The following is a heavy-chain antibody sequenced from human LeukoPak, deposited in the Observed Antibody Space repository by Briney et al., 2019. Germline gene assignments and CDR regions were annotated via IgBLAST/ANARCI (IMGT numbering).Heavy chain of an antibody. CDR3: AKDGNSGWYSYYYMDV. CDR1: GFTFSISD. CDR2: IRYDGSNK. V-gene: IGHV3-30*02. J-gene: IGHJ6*03. D-gene: IGHD6-19*01. Sequence: GGSLRLSCAASGFTFSISDMHWVRQAPGKGLEWVAFIRYDGSNKYYADSVKGRFTISRDNSKNTLYLQMNSLRAEDTAVYYCAKDGNSGWYSYYYMDVWGKGTTVTISS.